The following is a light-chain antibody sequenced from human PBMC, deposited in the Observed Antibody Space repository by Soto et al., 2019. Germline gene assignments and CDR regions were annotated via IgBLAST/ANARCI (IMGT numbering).Light chain of an antibody. J-gene: IGLJ2*01. V-gene: IGLV6-57*04. CDR3: QSYDSSVV. CDR2: EDN. Sequence: NFMLTQPHSVSESPGKTVTISCTRSSGSIASNDVQWYQQRPGSAPTTVIYEDNQRPSGVHDRFSGSIDSSSNSASLTISGLKTEDEADYYCQSYDSSVVFGGGTKLTVL. CDR1: SGSIASND.